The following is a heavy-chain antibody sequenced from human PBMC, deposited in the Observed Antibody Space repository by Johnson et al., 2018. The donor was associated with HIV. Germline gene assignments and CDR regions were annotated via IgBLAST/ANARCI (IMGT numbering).Heavy chain of an antibody. CDR1: GFTFSSYT. CDR3: ARDPCTGGRSHSDAFDV. D-gene: IGHD2-8*02. J-gene: IGHJ3*01. CDR2: ISGSGGST. V-gene: IGHV3-23*04. Sequence: VQLVESGGGVVQPGGSLRLSCAASGFTFSSYTMSWVRQAPGKGLEWVSAISGSGGSTYYADSVKGRFTISRDNSKNTLYLQMNSLRAEDTAVYFCARDPCTGGRSHSDAFDVWGQGTMVTVSS.